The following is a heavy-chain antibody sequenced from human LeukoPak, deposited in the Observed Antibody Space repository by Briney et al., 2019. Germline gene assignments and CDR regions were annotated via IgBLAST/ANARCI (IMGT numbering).Heavy chain of an antibody. CDR1: EFTFSTYG. CDR2: ISYDGSYK. J-gene: IGHJ4*02. Sequence: GGSLRLSCAASEFTFSTYGMHWVRQAPGKGLEWVAVISYDGSYKFCADSVKVRFTISRDNSKSTLYLQMNSLRAEDTAVYYCAKDRYSGLNTIDYWGQGTLVTVSS. CDR3: AKDRYSGLNTIDY. D-gene: IGHD6-13*01. V-gene: IGHV3-30*18.